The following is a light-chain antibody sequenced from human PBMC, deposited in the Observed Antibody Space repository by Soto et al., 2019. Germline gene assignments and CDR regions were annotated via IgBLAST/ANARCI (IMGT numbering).Light chain of an antibody. J-gene: IGKJ5*01. CDR2: DAS. V-gene: IGKV3-11*01. Sequence: EIVLTQSPATLSLSPGGRATLSCRASQSVSSYLAWYQQKPGQAPRLLIYDASNRATGIPARFSGSGSGTDFTLTISSLQAADFAVYHCQHYNNWPITFGQGTRLEI. CDR3: QHYNNWPIT. CDR1: QSVSSY.